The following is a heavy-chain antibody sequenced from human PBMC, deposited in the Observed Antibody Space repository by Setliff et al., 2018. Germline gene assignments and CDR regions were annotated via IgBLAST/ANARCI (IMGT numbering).Heavy chain of an antibody. CDR2: INPGGGSA. CDR1: GYSFTSYY. Sequence: ASVKVSCKAGGYSFTSYYMHWVRQAPGQGLEWMGIINPGGGSASVVDKFQGRVTMTRDTSTSTLYLDLSSLRSEDTAVYYCARGGKAAAERKGLFENWGQGTLVTVSS. J-gene: IGHJ4*02. V-gene: IGHV1-46*01. CDR3: ARGGKAAAERKGLFEN. D-gene: IGHD6-13*01.